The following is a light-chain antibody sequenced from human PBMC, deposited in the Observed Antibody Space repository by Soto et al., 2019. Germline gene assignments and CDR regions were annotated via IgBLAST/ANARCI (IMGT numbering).Light chain of an antibody. J-gene: IGKJ5*01. CDR1: QTISTW. Sequence: DIQMTQSLSTLSASVGDRVTITCLASQTISTWLAWYQHKPGKAPNLLIYDASTLMSGVPSRFSGSGSGTEFTLTISSLQPGDFATYYCQQSETYPLTFGQGTRLEIK. CDR3: QQSETYPLT. CDR2: DAS. V-gene: IGKV1-5*01.